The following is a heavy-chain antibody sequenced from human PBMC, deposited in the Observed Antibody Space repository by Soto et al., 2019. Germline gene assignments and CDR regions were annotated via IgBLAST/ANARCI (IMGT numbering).Heavy chain of an antibody. CDR1: GGSISSGDYY. CDR3: ARWPQLEPRFDY. J-gene: IGHJ4*02. D-gene: IGHD1-1*01. CDR2: IYYSGST. Sequence: SETLSLTCTVSGGSISSGDYYWSWIRQPPGKGLEWIGYIYYSGSTYYNPSLKSRVAISVDTSKNQFSLKLSSVTAADTAVYYCARWPQLEPRFDYWGQGTLVTVSS. V-gene: IGHV4-30-4*01.